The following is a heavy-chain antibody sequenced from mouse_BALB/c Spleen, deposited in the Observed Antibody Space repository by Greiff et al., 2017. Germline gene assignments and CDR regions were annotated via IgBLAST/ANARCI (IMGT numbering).Heavy chain of an antibody. V-gene: IGHV14-3*02. CDR3: APYYDYEFAY. Sequence: VQLQQSGAELVKPGASVKLSCTASGFHIKDTYMPWVKQRPEQGLEWIGRIDPANGNTKYDPKFQGKATITADTSSNTAYLQLSSLTSEDTAVYYCAPYYDYEFAYWGQGTLVTVSA. CDR2: IDPANGNT. J-gene: IGHJ3*01. D-gene: IGHD2-4*01. CDR1: GFHIKDTY.